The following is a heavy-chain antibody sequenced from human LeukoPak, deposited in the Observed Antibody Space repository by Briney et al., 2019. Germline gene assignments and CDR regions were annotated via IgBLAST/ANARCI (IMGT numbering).Heavy chain of an antibody. Sequence: SETLSLTCTVSGGSISSGSYYWSWIRQPAGKGLEWIGRIYTSGSTNYNPSLKSRVTISVDTSKNQFSLKLSSVTAADTAVYYCARGREYCSSTSCSRPFDPWGQGTLVTVSS. V-gene: IGHV4-61*02. J-gene: IGHJ5*02. CDR3: ARGREYCSSTSCSRPFDP. CDR1: GGSISSGSYY. D-gene: IGHD2-2*01. CDR2: IYTSGST.